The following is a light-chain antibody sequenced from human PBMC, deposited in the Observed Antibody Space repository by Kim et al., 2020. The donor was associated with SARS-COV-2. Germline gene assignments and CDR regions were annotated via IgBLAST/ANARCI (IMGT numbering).Light chain of an antibody. CDR3: AAWDDSLNGVV. CDR2: SNN. CDR1: SSNIGSNI. Sequence: ELTQPPSASGTPGQRVTISCSGSSSNIGSNIVNWYQQLPGTAPKLLIYSNNQRPSGVPDRFSGSKSGTSASLAISGLQSEDEADYYCAAWDDSLNGVVFGGGTKLTVL. J-gene: IGLJ2*01. V-gene: IGLV1-44*01.